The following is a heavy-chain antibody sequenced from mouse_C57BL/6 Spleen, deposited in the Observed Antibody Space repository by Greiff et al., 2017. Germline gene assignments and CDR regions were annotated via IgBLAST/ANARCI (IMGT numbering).Heavy chain of an antibody. J-gene: IGHJ3*01. V-gene: IGHV5-16*01. D-gene: IGHD2-12*01. CDR1: GFTFSDYY. CDR3: AREGDDGWFAY. CDR2: INYDGSST. Sequence: EVQVVESEGGLVQPGSSMKLSCTASGFTFSDYYMAWVRQVPEKGLEWVANINYDGSSTYYLDSLKSRFIISRDNAKNSLYLQMSSLKSEDTATYYCAREGDDGWFAYWGQGTLVTVSA.